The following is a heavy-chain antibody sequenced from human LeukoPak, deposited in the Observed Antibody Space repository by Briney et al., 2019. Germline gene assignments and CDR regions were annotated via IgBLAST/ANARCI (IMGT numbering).Heavy chain of an antibody. D-gene: IGHD1-1*01. CDR2: INAGNGNT. V-gene: IGHV1-3*01. J-gene: IGHJ3*02. CDR1: GYTFTSYA. CDR3: ARYTTTRDFDI. Sequence: ASVKVSCKASGYTFTSYAMHWVRQAPGQRFEWMGWINAGNGNTKYSQKFQGRVTITRDTSASTAYMELSSLRSEDTAVYYCARYTTTRDFDIWGQGTMVTVSS.